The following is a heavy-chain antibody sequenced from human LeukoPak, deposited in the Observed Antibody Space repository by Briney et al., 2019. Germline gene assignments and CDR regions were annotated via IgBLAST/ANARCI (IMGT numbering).Heavy chain of an antibody. V-gene: IGHV5-51*01. Sequence: GGSLKISCKGSGYSFTSYWIGWVRQMPGKGLEWMGIIYPGDSDTRYSPSFQGRVTISADKSTSTAYLQWSSLKASDTAIYYCARAPGGWYSRNWFDPWGQGTLVTVSS. J-gene: IGHJ5*02. CDR1: GYSFTSYW. CDR3: ARAPGGWYSRNWFDP. D-gene: IGHD6-19*01. CDR2: IYPGDSDT.